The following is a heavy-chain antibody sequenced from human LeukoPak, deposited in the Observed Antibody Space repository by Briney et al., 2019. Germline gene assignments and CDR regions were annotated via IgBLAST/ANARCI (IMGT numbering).Heavy chain of an antibody. D-gene: IGHD6-19*01. Sequence: GGSLRLSCAASGFTFDDYAMHWVRQAPGRGLESVSLISGDGGSTYYADSVKGRFTISRDNSKDSLYLQMNSLRTEDTALYYCAKPSSGWYRFDYWGQGTLVTVSS. CDR1: GFTFDDYA. CDR3: AKPSSGWYRFDY. J-gene: IGHJ4*02. V-gene: IGHV3-43*02. CDR2: ISGDGGST.